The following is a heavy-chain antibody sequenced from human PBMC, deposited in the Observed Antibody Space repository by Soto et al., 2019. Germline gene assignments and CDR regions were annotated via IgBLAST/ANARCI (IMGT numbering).Heavy chain of an antibody. CDR2: ISAYTGNT. D-gene: IGHD4-17*01. J-gene: IGHJ4*02. Sequence: QVQLVQSGGEVKKPGASVKVSCKASGYIFNSFGISWVRQAPGQGLEWMGWISAYTGNTKYAQNFQGRVTMTTDTSTSTAYMELRSLRSHDAAVYYCARRWTTGEIDYWGQGTLVTVS. CDR1: GYIFNSFG. V-gene: IGHV1-18*01. CDR3: ARRWTTGEIDY.